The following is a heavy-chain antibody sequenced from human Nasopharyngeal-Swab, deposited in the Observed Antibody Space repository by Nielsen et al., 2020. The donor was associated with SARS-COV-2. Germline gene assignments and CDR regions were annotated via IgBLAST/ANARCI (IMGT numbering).Heavy chain of an antibody. V-gene: IGHV3-73*01. CDR3: TRLDVAAAGTPDHY. CDR2: IRSKANSYAT. Sequence: GSLKISGAASGFTFSGSAMHWVRQASGKGLEWVGRIRSKANSYATAYAASVKGRLTISRDDSKNTAYLQMNSLKTEDTAVYYCTRLDVAAAGTPDHYWGQGTLVTVSS. J-gene: IGHJ4*02. CDR1: GFTFSGSA. D-gene: IGHD6-13*01.